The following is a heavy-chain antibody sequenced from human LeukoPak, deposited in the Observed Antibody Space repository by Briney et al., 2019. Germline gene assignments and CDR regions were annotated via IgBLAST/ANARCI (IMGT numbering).Heavy chain of an antibody. V-gene: IGHV3-30*02. J-gene: IGHJ4*02. Sequence: GGSLRLSCAASGFTFSSYAMHWVRQAPGKGLEWVAFIRYDGSNKYYADSVKGRFTISRDNSKNTLYLQMNSLRAEDTAVYYCAKDGGTFSSGWPYYFDYWGQGTLVTVSS. CDR2: IRYDGSNK. CDR1: GFTFSSYA. CDR3: AKDGGTFSSGWPYYFDY. D-gene: IGHD6-19*01.